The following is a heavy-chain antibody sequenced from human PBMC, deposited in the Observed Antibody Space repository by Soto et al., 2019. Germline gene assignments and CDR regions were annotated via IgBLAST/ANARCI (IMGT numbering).Heavy chain of an antibody. Sequence: PGGSLRLSCAASGFTVSSNYMSWVRQAPGKGLEWVSVIYSGGSTYYADSVKGRFTISRDNSKNTLYLQMNSLRAEDTAVYYCAREKWLKGPNWFDPWGQGTLVTVSS. V-gene: IGHV3-66*01. J-gene: IGHJ5*02. CDR1: GFTVSSNY. CDR2: IYSGGST. D-gene: IGHD3-22*01. CDR3: AREKWLKGPNWFDP.